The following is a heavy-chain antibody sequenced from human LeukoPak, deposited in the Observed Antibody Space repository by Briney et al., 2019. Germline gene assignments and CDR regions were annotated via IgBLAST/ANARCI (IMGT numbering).Heavy chain of an antibody. CDR3: AKEGGIKEVLFDY. CDR1: GFTFSRHG. V-gene: IGHV3-30*18. D-gene: IGHD3-16*01. Sequence: GGSLRLSCAPSGFTFSRHGMHWVRQAPGKGLEWVAIISNDGSRKYYAHSVEGRFTISRDNSKNTLYLQMDSLRAEDTAVYYCAKEGGIKEVLFDYWGQGTLVTVSS. J-gene: IGHJ4*02. CDR2: ISNDGSRK.